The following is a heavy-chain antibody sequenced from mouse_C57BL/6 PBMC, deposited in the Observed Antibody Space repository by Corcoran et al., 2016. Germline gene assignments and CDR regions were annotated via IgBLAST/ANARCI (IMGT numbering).Heavy chain of an antibody. Sequence: QIQLVQSGPELKKPGETVKISCKASGYTFTTYGMSWVKQAPGKGLKWMGWINTYSGVPTYADDFKGRFAFSLETSASTAYLQINNLKNEDTATYFCARESTTTVVATDYAMDYWGQGTSVTVSS. J-gene: IGHJ4*01. CDR2: INTYSGVP. D-gene: IGHD1-1*01. CDR3: ARESTTTVVATDYAMDY. CDR1: GYTFTTYG. V-gene: IGHV9-3*01.